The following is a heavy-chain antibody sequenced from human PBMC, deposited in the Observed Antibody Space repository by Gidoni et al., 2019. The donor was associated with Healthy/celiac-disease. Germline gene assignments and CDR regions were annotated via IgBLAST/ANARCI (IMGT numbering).Heavy chain of an antibody. CDR3: ARAPGPVLLWFGDPDGMDV. D-gene: IGHD3-10*01. CDR2: ISYDGSNK. J-gene: IGHJ6*02. Sequence: QVQLVESGGGVVQPGRSLRLSCAASGFTFSSYAMHWVRQAPGKGLEWVAVISYDGSNKYYADSVKGRFTISRDNSKNTLYLQMNSLRAEDTAVYYCARAPGPVLLWFGDPDGMDVWGQGTTVTVSS. CDR1: GFTFSSYA. V-gene: IGHV3-30-3*01.